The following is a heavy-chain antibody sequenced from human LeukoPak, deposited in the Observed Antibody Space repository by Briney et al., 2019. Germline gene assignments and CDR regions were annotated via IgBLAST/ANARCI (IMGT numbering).Heavy chain of an antibody. CDR2: VSWNSANI. D-gene: IGHD4-17*01. J-gene: IGHJ4*02. Sequence: GGSLRLSCAASGFSFDDFAMHWVRQPPGKGLEWVSGVSWNSANIVYADSVRGRFTISRDNANNSLYLQMNSLRPEDTAFYYCAKDVDDYDAKAHFDSWGQGTLVTVSS. CDR1: GFSFDDFA. CDR3: AKDVDDYDAKAHFDS. V-gene: IGHV3-9*01.